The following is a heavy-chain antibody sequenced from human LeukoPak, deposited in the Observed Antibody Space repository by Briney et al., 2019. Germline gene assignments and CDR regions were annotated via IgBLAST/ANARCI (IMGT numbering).Heavy chain of an antibody. CDR3: ARQPTSMVRGIIITDYYFDY. J-gene: IGHJ4*02. CDR2: INTNTGNP. Sequence: ASVKVSCKASGYTFSSYTMNWLRQAPGQGLEWMGWINTNTGNPTYAQGFTGRFVFSLDTSVSTAYLQISSLKASDTAMYYCARQPTSMVRGIIITDYYFDYWGQGTLVTVSS. V-gene: IGHV7-4-1*02. CDR1: GYTFSSYT. D-gene: IGHD3-10*01.